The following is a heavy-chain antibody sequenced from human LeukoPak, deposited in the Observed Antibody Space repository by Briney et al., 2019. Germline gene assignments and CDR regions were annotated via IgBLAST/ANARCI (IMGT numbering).Heavy chain of an antibody. Sequence: SETLSLTCTVSGGSISSYYWSWIRQPPGKGLEWIGYIYYSGSTNYNPSLKSRVIISVDTSKNQFSLKLSSVTAADTAVYYCARDAQYYDILTGYYYYFDYWGQGTLVTVSS. CDR1: GGSISSYY. CDR2: IYYSGST. J-gene: IGHJ4*02. V-gene: IGHV4-59*01. D-gene: IGHD3-9*01. CDR3: ARDAQYYDILTGYYYYFDY.